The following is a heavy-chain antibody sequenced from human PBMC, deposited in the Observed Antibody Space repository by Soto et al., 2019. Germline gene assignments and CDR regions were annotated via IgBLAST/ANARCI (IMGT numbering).Heavy chain of an antibody. J-gene: IGHJ5*02. CDR1: CYTFTSYG. Sequence: ASVKVSFKASCYTFTSYGISWERQAPGQGLEWMGWISAYNGNTNYAQKLQGRVTMTTDTSTSTAYMELRSLRFDDTAVYYCARDRLGLRRGAEWFDAWGQGTLVTVSS. V-gene: IGHV1-18*01. D-gene: IGHD3-10*01. CDR2: ISAYNGNT. CDR3: ARDRLGLRRGAEWFDA.